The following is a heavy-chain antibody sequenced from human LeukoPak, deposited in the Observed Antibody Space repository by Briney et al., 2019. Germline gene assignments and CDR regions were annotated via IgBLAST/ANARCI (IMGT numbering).Heavy chain of an antibody. Sequence: GGSLRLSCAASGFTFFSPWMTWVRQAPGKGVEWVASIREDGSEKTSVDSVKGRFTISRDNAKNSLFLQMNSLRAEATAVYFCARGVNYLRSGSYLRDWFDPWGQGTLVTVSS. D-gene: IGHD3-10*01. J-gene: IGHJ5*02. V-gene: IGHV3-7*01. CDR3: ARGVNYLRSGSYLRDWFDP. CDR2: IREDGSEK. CDR1: GFTFFSPW.